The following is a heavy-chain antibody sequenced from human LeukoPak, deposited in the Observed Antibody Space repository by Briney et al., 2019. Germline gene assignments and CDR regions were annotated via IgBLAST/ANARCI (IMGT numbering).Heavy chain of an antibody. V-gene: IGHV3-7*05. D-gene: IGHD6-13*01. Sequence: PGGSLRLSCAASGFTFSTYWMSWVRQAPGKGLEWVANIKEDGSARYYVDSVKGRFTISRDNAKNSLYLQMNSLRAEDTALYLCAVCMAAAGNSFDYWGQGTLVTVSS. CDR2: IKEDGSAR. J-gene: IGHJ4*02. CDR1: GFTFSTYW. CDR3: AVCMAAAGNSFDY.